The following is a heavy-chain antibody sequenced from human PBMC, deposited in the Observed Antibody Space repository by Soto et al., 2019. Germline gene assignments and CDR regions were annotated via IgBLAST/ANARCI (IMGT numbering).Heavy chain of an antibody. J-gene: IGHJ6*02. CDR3: ARARLRFYFFYGMVV. CDR1: GGSISSSNW. Sequence: SETLSLTCAVSGGSISSSNWWSWVRQPPGKGLEWIGEIYHSGSTNYNPPLKSRVTISVDKSKNQFSLKLSSVTAAATAVYYCARARLRFYFFYGMVVWGQGTTVDVSS. CDR2: IYHSGST. V-gene: IGHV4-4*02. D-gene: IGHD3-3*01.